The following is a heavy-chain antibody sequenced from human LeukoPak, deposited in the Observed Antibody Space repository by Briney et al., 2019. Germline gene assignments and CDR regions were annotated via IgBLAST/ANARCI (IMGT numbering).Heavy chain of an antibody. Sequence: SETLSLTCTVSGGSISSYYWSWIRQPPGKGLEWIGYIYYSGSTNYNPSLKGRVTISVDTYKTQFSLKLSSVTAADTAVYYCARGVDTSYYYYMDVWGKGTTVTVSS. CDR2: IYYSGST. CDR1: GGSISSYY. CDR3: ARGVDTSYYYYMDV. V-gene: IGHV4-59*01. D-gene: IGHD5-18*01. J-gene: IGHJ6*03.